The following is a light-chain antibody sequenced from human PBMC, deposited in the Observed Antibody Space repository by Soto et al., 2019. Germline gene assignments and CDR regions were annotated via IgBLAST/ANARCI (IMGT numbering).Light chain of an antibody. CDR3: QRANSFPYT. Sequence: DIQMTQSPSSVSASVGDRVTITCRASQGISSWLAWYQQKPGKAPKILIYAASSLHSGVASRFSGSGSGTHFTLTLSSLEPADYATYYCQRANSFPYTFGQGPKLEIK. J-gene: IGKJ2*01. CDR1: QGISSW. CDR2: AAS. V-gene: IGKV1-12*01.